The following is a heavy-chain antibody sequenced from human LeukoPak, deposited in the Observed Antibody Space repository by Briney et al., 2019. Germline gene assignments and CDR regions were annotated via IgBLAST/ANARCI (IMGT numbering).Heavy chain of an antibody. D-gene: IGHD6-13*01. J-gene: IGHJ4*02. CDR1: GGSISSGGYY. V-gene: IGHV4-31*03. Sequence: SRTLSLTCTVSGGSISSGGYYWSWIRQHPGKGLEWIGYIYYSGSTYYSPSLKSRVTISVDTSKNQFSLKLSSVTAADTAVYYCARASGVGEQQLVLGYWGQGTLVTVSS. CDR2: IYYSGST. CDR3: ARASGVGEQQLVLGY.